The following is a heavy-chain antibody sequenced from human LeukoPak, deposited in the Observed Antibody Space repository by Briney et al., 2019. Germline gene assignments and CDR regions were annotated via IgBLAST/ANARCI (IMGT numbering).Heavy chain of an antibody. Sequence: GGSLRLSCAASGFTFSSYAMSWVRQAPGKGLEWVSAISGSGGSTYYADSVKGRFTISRDNSKNTLYLQMNSLRAEDTTVYYCATQPHYYDSSGYLFDYWGQGTLVTVSS. CDR3: ATQPHYYDSSGYLFDY. D-gene: IGHD3-22*01. V-gene: IGHV3-23*01. CDR2: ISGSGGST. CDR1: GFTFSSYA. J-gene: IGHJ4*02.